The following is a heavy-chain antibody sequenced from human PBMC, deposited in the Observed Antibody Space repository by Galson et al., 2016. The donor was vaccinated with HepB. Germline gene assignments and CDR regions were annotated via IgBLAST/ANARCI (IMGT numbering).Heavy chain of an antibody. CDR1: GFTFSNYW. D-gene: IGHD1-20*01. V-gene: IGHV3-33*05. CDR2: MSHDGSHI. CDR3: ARDNWDDAGCSVDH. J-gene: IGHJ4*02. Sequence: SLRLSCAASGFTFSNYWMSWVRQAPGKGLEWVAVMSHDGSHIFYVDFVKGRFSISRDNSKNTLYLEMNSLRAEDTAVYYCARDNWDDAGCSVDHWGQGTLVTVSS.